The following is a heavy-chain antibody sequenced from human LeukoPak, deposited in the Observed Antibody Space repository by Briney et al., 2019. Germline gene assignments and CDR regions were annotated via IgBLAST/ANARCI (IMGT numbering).Heavy chain of an antibody. CDR1: GVSISSYY. D-gene: IGHD6-13*01. CDR2: IYYSVST. Sequence: PSETLSLTCTVSGVSISSYYWSWIRQPPGEGLGWIGYIYYSVSTNYNPSLKSRVTISVDTSKNQFSLKLSSVTAADTAVYYCARERPGYSSSFDYWGQGTLVTVSS. V-gene: IGHV4-59*01. J-gene: IGHJ4*02. CDR3: ARERPGYSSSFDY.